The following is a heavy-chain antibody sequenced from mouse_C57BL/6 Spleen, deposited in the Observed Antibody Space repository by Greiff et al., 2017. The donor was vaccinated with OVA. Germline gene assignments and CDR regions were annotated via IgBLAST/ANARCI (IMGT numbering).Heavy chain of an antibody. Sequence: EVNLVESGGDLVKPGGSLKLSCAASGFTFSSYGMSWVRQTPDKRLEWVATISSGGSYTYYPDSVKGRFTISRDNAKNTLYLQMSSLKSEDTAMYYCARHGVTGTTWFACWGQGTLVTVSA. V-gene: IGHV5-6*01. D-gene: IGHD4-1*01. J-gene: IGHJ3*01. CDR1: GFTFSSYG. CDR3: ARHGVTGTTWFAC. CDR2: ISSGGSYT.